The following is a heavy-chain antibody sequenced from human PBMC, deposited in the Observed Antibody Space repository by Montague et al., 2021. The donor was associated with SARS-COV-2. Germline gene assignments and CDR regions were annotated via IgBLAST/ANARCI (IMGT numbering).Heavy chain of an antibody. CDR3: ARDAQGRYDILTGYTYYYYYMDV. Sequence: SLRLSCAASGFTVSSNYMSWVRQAPGKGLEWVSVIYSGGSTYYADSVKGRFTISRHNSKNTLYLQMNSLRAEDTAVYYCARDAQGRYDILTGYTYYYYYMDVWGKGTMVTVSS. CDR2: IYSGGST. J-gene: IGHJ6*03. D-gene: IGHD3-9*01. V-gene: IGHV3-53*04. CDR1: GFTVSSNY.